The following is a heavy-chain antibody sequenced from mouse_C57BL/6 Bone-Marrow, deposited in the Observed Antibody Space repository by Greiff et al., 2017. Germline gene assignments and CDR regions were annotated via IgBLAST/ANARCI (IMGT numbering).Heavy chain of an antibody. Sequence: VQLKESGAELVRPGASVKLSCTASGFNIKDDYMHWVKQRPEQGLEWIGWIDPENGDTEYASKFQGKATITADTSSNTAYLQLSSLTSEDTAVYYCTRWLLKYWGQGTLVTVSA. CDR3: TRWLLKY. V-gene: IGHV14-4*01. D-gene: IGHD2-3*01. J-gene: IGHJ3*01. CDR2: IDPENGDT. CDR1: GFNIKDDY.